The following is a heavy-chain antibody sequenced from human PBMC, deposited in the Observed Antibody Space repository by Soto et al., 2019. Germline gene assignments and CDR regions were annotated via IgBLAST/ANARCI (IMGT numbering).Heavy chain of an antibody. CDR3: ARDREREQWLVGRTFDV. CDR2: ISYDGSNK. J-gene: IGHJ4*02. D-gene: IGHD6-19*01. CDR1: GFTFSSYA. Sequence: GGSLRLSCAASGFTFSSYAMHWVRQAPGKGLEWVAVISYDGSNKYYADSVKGRFTISRDNSKNTLYLQMNSLRAEDAAVYYCARDREREQWLVGRTFDVWGQGTLVTVSS. V-gene: IGHV3-30*04.